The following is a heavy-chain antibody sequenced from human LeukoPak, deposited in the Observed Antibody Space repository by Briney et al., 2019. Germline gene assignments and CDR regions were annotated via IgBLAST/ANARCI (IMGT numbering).Heavy chain of an antibody. D-gene: IGHD3-22*01. CDR1: GGSISSGSYY. CDR2: IYTSGST. V-gene: IGHV4-61*02. J-gene: IGHJ3*02. CDR3: ARALVYNYYDRGDGAFDI. Sequence: SQTLSLTCTVPGGSISSGSYYWSWIRQPAGKGLEWIGRIYTSGSTNYNPSLKSRVTISVDTSKNQFSLKLSSVTAADTAVYYCARALVYNYYDRGDGAFDIWGQGTMVTVSS.